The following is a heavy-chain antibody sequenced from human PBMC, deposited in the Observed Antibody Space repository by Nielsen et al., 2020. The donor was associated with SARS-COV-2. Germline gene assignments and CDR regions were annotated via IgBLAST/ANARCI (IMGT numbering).Heavy chain of an antibody. J-gene: IGHJ4*02. D-gene: IGHD3-10*01. CDR1: GFTFSSYW. CDR2: IKSKTDGGTT. Sequence: GESLKISCAASGFTFSSYWMSWVRQAPGKGLEWVGRIKSKTDGGTTDYAAPVKGRFTISRDDSKNTLYLQMNSLKTEDTAVYYCTNGSGKYWGQGTLVTVSS. V-gene: IGHV3-15*01. CDR3: TNGSGKY.